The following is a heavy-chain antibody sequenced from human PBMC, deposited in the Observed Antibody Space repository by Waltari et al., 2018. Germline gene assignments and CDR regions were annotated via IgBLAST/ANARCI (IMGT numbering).Heavy chain of an antibody. Sequence: QVQLQESGPGLVKPSETLSLTCTVSGGSISSDYWSWIRQPPGKGLEWIGYIYYSGSTNYNPSLKSRVTISVDTSKNQFSLKLSSVTAADTAVYYCARDGDTYYYDSTPEAFDIWGQGTMVTVSS. CDR2: IYYSGST. J-gene: IGHJ3*02. CDR1: GGSISSDY. V-gene: IGHV4-59*01. CDR3: ARDGDTYYYDSTPEAFDI. D-gene: IGHD3-22*01.